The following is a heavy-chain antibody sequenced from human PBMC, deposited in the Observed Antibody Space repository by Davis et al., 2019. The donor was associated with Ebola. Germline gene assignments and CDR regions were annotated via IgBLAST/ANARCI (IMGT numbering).Heavy chain of an antibody. Sequence: ASVKVSCKASGYTFTSYYIHWVRQAPGQGLEWMGWINPNSGGTNYAQKFQGRVTMTRDTSISTAYMELSRLTSDDTAVYYCARSLATRGANNYYYYMDVWGKGTTVTVSS. CDR2: INPNSGGT. V-gene: IGHV1-2*02. CDR3: ARSLATRGANNYYYYMDV. D-gene: IGHD5-24*01. J-gene: IGHJ6*03. CDR1: GYTFTSYY.